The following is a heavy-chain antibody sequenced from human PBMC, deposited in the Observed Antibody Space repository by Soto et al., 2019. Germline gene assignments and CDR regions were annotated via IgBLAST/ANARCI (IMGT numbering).Heavy chain of an antibody. D-gene: IGHD5-18*01. Sequence: ASVKVSCKASGYTFTGYYMHWVRQAPGQGLEWMGWINPNSGGTNYAQKFQGRVTMTRDTSISTAYMELSRLRSDDTAVYYCARVQLWLPKEDNFDYWGQGTLVTVSS. CDR2: INPNSGGT. CDR3: ARVQLWLPKEDNFDY. J-gene: IGHJ4*02. V-gene: IGHV1-2*02. CDR1: GYTFTGYY.